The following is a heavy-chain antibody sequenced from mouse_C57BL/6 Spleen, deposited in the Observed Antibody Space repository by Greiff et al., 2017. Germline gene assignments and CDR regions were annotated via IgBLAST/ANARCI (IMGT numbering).Heavy chain of an antibody. D-gene: IGHD1-1*01. Sequence: EVKLMESGGGLVKPGGSLKLSCAASGFTFSDYGMHWVRQAPEKGLEWVAYLSSGSSTIYYADTVKGRFTISRDNAKNTLFLQMTSLRSEDTAMYYCARSSGYVDWYFDVWGTGTTVTVSS. CDR1: GFTFSDYG. CDR3: ARSSGYVDWYFDV. CDR2: LSSGSSTI. J-gene: IGHJ1*03. V-gene: IGHV5-17*01.